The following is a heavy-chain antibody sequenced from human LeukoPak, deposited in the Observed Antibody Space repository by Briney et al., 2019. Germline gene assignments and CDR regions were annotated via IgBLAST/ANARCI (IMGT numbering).Heavy chain of an antibody. J-gene: IGHJ5*02. CDR3: ARKYSYTSSWLS. D-gene: IGHD6-13*01. Sequence: SETLSLTCAVSGYSISSGYYWGWIRQPPGKGLEWIGSIYHSGSTYHNPSLKSRVTISVDTSKNQFSLKLSSVTAADTAVYYCARKYSYTSSWLSWGQGTLVTVSS. CDR2: IYHSGST. CDR1: GYSISSGYY. V-gene: IGHV4-38-2*01.